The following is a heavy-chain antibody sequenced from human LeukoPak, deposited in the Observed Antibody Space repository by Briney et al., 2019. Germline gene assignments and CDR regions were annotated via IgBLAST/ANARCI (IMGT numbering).Heavy chain of an antibody. CDR2: IKQDGSEK. J-gene: IGHJ4*02. CDR1: GFTFSSYC. D-gene: IGHD2-15*01. V-gene: IGHV3-7*01. Sequence: GGSLRLSCAASGFTFSSYCMSWVRQAPGKGLEWVANIKQDGSEKYYVDSVKGRFTISRDNAKNSLYLQMNSLRAEDTAVYYCARVPSIQGGLRNYSDYWGQGTLVTVSS. CDR3: ARVPSIQGGLRNYSDY.